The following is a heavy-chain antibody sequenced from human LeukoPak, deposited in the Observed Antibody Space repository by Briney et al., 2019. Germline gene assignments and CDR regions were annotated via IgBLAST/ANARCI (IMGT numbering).Heavy chain of an antibody. CDR2: IRGSGDLT. Sequence: GGSMSLSWAVSESTLANYAVAWFRHAAGGGLEWVASIRGSGDLTYYADSVSGRLTLSRDKSKNTMFLQMNSLRAEDAAIYFCARVVGRPDVGRDAFRVSARGTLVTVSS. J-gene: IGHJ3*01. CDR3: ARVVGRPDVGRDAFRV. CDR1: ESTLANYA. D-gene: IGHD1-26*01. V-gene: IGHV3-23*01.